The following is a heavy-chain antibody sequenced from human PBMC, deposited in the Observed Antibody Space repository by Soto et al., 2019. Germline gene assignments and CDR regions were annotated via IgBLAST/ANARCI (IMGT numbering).Heavy chain of an antibody. V-gene: IGHV4-61*08. J-gene: IGHJ5*02. CDR3: ARVPIDTYMIYWSDP. CDR2: IYFSGRT. D-gene: IGHD3-16*01. Sequence: SETLSLTCTVSGDSVSSGDYYWTWIRQPPGKGLEWVGHIYFSGRTNYMPSLESRVTISLDTSKNQLSLKLTSVTAADTAVYYCARVPIDTYMIYWSDPWGQGTLVTVSS. CDR1: GDSVSSGDYY.